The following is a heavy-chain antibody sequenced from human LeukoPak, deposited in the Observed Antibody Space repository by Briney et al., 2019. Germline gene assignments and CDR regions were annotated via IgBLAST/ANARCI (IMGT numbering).Heavy chain of an antibody. CDR2: IWSDASNK. CDR3: AKFITTQFDY. V-gene: IGHV3-30*02. J-gene: IGHJ4*02. Sequence: GGSLRLSCAASGFSFSTYAMHWVRQAPGKGLDWVAMIWSDASNKYYADSVKGRFTISRDNSKNTLYLQMNSLRAEDTAVYYCAKFITTQFDYWGQGTLVTVSS. CDR1: GFSFSTYA. D-gene: IGHD3-22*01.